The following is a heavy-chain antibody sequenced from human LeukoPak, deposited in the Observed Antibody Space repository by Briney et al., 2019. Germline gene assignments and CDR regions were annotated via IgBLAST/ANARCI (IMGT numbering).Heavy chain of an antibody. V-gene: IGHV1-46*01. D-gene: IGHD3-10*01. CDR2: INPSGGST. CDR3: ATSYHLLSRRAFDI. CDR1: GYTFTSYY. Sequence: ASVKVSCKASGYTFTSYYMHWVRQAPGQGLEWMGIINPSGGSTSYAQKFQGRVTMTRDTSISTAYMELSSLGSDDTAMYYCATSYHLLSRRAFDIWGQGVLVTVSS. J-gene: IGHJ3*02.